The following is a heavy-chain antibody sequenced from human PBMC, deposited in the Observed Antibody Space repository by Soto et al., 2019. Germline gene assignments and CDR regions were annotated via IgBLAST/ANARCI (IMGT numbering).Heavy chain of an antibody. J-gene: IGHJ6*02. D-gene: IGHD5-18*01. CDR2: IIPIFGTA. CDR1: GGTFSSYA. CDR3: ARATAMVNYYYYYGMDV. V-gene: IGHV1-69*01. Sequence: QVQLVQSGAEVKKPGASVKVSCKASGGTFSSYAISWVRQAPGQGLEWMGGIIPIFGTANYAQKFQGRVTITADESTSTSYMELSSLRSEDTAVYYCARATAMVNYYYYYGMDVWGQGTTVTVSS.